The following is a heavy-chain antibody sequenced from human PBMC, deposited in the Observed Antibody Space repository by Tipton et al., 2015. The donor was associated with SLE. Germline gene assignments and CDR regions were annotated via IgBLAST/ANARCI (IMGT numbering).Heavy chain of an antibody. D-gene: IGHD2-15*01. CDR1: GGSISSYY. J-gene: IGHJ1*01. CDR2: IYDIGST. Sequence: LRLSCTVSGGSISSYYWSWIRQPPGKGLEWIGYIYDIGSTNYNPSLKSRVTMSVDTSENQLSLKLTFVTAADTAVQYCARARPVGAESFEPWGRGTLVTVSS. V-gene: IGHV4-59*01. CDR3: ARARPVGAESFEP.